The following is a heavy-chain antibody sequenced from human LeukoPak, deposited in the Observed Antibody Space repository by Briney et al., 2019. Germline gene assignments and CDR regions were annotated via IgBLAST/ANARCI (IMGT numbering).Heavy chain of an antibody. V-gene: IGHV4-59*08. CDR3: AGLHFAAAEEFDP. CDR2: IYYTGNT. CDR1: GGSINGYY. Sequence: PSETLSLTCTVSGGSINGYYWSWIRQSPGKGLEWIGYIYYTGNTNYNPSLKSRVSISLDTSKNQFTLNLSSVSAADAAIYYCAGLHFAAAEEFDPWGQGIPVTVSS. D-gene: IGHD6-13*01. J-gene: IGHJ5*02.